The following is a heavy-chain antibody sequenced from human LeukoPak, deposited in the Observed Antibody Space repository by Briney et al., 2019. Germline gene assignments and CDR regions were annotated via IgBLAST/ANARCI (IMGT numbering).Heavy chain of an antibody. CDR3: AKRPEPMDV. Sequence: GGSLRLSCAASGLTFSRYAMGWVRQAPGKGLEWVSGISGSGGNTYYADSVKGRFTISRDNSNNTLYLQMNSLRVEDSAVYYCAKRPEPMDVWGQGTTVIVSS. CDR1: GLTFSRYA. V-gene: IGHV3-23*01. D-gene: IGHD1-14*01. CDR2: ISGSGGNT. J-gene: IGHJ6*02.